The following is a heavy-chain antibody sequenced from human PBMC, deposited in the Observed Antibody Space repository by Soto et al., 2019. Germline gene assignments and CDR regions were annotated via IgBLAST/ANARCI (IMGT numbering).Heavy chain of an antibody. CDR2: INAGNGNT. J-gene: IGHJ6*02. D-gene: IGHD4-17*01. CDR3: ARVYGDHGYYYGMDV. V-gene: IGHV1-3*01. Sequence: GASVKVSCKASGYTFTNYAIHWVRQAPGQRLEWMGWINAGNGNTKYSQKFQGRVTITRDTSASTAYMELSSLRSEDTAVYYCARVYGDHGYYYGMDVWGQGTTVTVSS. CDR1: GYTFTNYA.